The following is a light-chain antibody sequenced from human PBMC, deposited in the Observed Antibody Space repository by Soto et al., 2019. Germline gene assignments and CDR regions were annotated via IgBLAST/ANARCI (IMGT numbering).Light chain of an antibody. V-gene: IGLV2-11*01. J-gene: IGLJ2*01. CDR1: SSDVGGYNY. CDR2: DVS. CDR3: CSYAGRYTSHVV. Sequence: QSALTQPRSVSGSPGQSVTISCTGTSSDVGGYNYVSWYQQHPGKAPKLMIYDVSKRPSGVPDRFSGSKSGNTTSLTISGLQAEDEAEYYCCSYAGRYTSHVVFGGGTKLTVL.